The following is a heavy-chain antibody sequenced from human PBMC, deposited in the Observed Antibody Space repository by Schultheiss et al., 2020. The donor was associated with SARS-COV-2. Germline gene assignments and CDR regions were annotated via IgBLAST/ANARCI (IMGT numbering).Heavy chain of an antibody. D-gene: IGHD6-13*01. CDR2: INPNNGDT. J-gene: IGHJ5*02. CDR3: ARRIESHSSSWHNWFDP. CDR1: GYTFTDYW. V-gene: IGHV1-2*02. Sequence: ASVKVSCKASGYTFTDYWLHWVRQAPGQGPEWMGWINPNNGDTNCVQKFQDRVTMTRDTSISTVYMELSRLRSDDTAVYYCARRIESHSSSWHNWFDPWGQGTLVTVSS.